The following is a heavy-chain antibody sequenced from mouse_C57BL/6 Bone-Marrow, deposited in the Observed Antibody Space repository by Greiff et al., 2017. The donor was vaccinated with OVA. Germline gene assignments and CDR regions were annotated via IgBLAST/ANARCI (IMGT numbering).Heavy chain of an antibody. V-gene: IGHV1-81*01. Sequence: VQLQQSGAEPARPGASVKLSCKASGYTFTSYGISWVKQRTGQGLEWIGEIYPRSGNTYYNEKFKGKATLTADKSSSTAYMELRSLTSEDSAVYFCARDDGYFHWYFDVWGTGTTVTVSS. J-gene: IGHJ1*03. D-gene: IGHD2-3*01. CDR3: ARDDGYFHWYFDV. CDR1: GYTFTSYG. CDR2: IYPRSGNT.